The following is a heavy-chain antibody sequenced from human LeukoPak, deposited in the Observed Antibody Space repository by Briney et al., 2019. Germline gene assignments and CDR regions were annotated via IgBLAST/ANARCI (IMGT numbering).Heavy chain of an antibody. Sequence: GRSLRLSCAASGFTFSIYGMHWVRQAPGKGLEWVAVISYDGSNKYYADSVKGRFTISRDNSKNTLYLQMNSLRAEDTAVYYCAKDLASVSLYCSGGSCYLPISGLSDYWGQGTLVTVSS. CDR3: AKDLASVSLYCSGGSCYLPISGLSDY. CDR1: GFTFSIYG. D-gene: IGHD2-15*01. J-gene: IGHJ4*02. CDR2: ISYDGSNK. V-gene: IGHV3-30*18.